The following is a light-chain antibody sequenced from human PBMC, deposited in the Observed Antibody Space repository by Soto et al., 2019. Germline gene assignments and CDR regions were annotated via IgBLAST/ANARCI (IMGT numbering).Light chain of an antibody. J-gene: IGLJ3*02. CDR2: LEGSGSY. CDR3: ETWDSNTRV. V-gene: IGLV4-60*02. Sequence: QPVRTQSSSASASLGSSVKLTCTLSSGHNSYSIAWHQQQPGKAPRYLMKLEGSGSYNKGSGIPDRFSGSRSGADRYLTISNLQFEDEADYYCETWDSNTRVFGGGTKLTVL. CDR1: SGHNSYS.